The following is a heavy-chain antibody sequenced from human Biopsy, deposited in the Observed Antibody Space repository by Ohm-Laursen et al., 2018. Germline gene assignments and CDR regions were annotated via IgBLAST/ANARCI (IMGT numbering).Heavy chain of an antibody. V-gene: IGHV4-4*07. D-gene: IGHD1/OR15-1a*01. Sequence: SDTLSLTCTVSGDSISSDYWTWIRRPAGKGLEWIGRIYGSGSTNYNPSLRGRVTLSGDTSKNQVSLRLRSVTAADTAVYYCAREGLDWDNRRYKGLDVWGQGATVIVSS. CDR3: AREGLDWDNRRYKGLDV. CDR2: IYGSGST. CDR1: GDSISSDY. J-gene: IGHJ6*02.